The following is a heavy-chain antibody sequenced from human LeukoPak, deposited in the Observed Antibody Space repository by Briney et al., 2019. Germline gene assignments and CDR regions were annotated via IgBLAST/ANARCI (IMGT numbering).Heavy chain of an antibody. D-gene: IGHD3-22*01. J-gene: IGHJ3*02. CDR3: ARRLYDSSGYYYEVDAFDI. CDR2: IYYSGST. Sequence: PSETLSLTCTVSGGSISSYYWSWIRQPAGKGLEWIGYIYYSGSTNYNPSLKSRVTISVDTSKNQFSLKLSSVTAADTAVYYCARRLYDSSGYYYEVDAFDIWGQGTMVTVSS. V-gene: IGHV4-59*08. CDR1: GGSISSYY.